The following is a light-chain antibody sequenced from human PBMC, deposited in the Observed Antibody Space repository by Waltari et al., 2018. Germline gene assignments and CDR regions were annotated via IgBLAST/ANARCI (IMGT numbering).Light chain of an antibody. J-gene: IGLJ3*02. CDR2: FNSDGSH. Sequence: QLVLTQSPSASASLGASVKLTCTLSSAHSTYAVAWHQQQPERGPRFLMGFNSDGSHTKGDGIPDRFSVSTSGAARYLSISSLQAEDEGDYYCQTWGTGAVFGGGTKLTVL. CDR1: SAHSTYA. V-gene: IGLV4-69*01. CDR3: QTWGTGAV.